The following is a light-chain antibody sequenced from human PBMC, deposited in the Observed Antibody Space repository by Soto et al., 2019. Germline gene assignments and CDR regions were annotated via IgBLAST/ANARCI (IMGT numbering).Light chain of an antibody. Sequence: QCALNQPASVSGAPGQAVIISCTGTSSDVGSYNFVSWYQQHPGKAPKLMIYEVSKRPSGVSNRFSGSKSGNTASLTISGLQPEDEADYYCCSYAGNSGVFGGGTKVTVL. J-gene: IGLJ3*02. V-gene: IGLV2-23*02. CDR2: EVS. CDR1: SSDVGSYNF. CDR3: CSYAGNSGV.